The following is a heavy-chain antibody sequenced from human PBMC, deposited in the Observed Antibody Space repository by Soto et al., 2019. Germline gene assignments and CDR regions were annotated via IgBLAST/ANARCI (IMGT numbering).Heavy chain of an antibody. CDR1: GYTFINYG. V-gene: IGHV1-18*01. D-gene: IGHD6-6*01. CDR3: ARVGTGYTTSSPPFFDY. J-gene: IGHJ4*02. Sequence: QVQLVQSGAEVKTPGASVRVSCTASGYTFINYGITWVRQAPGEGLEWMGWISAYNGNTNYEDNLQDRITMTTDSSTSTVSMEVRNLRSDDTAVYYCARVGTGYTTSSPPFFDYWGQGSLVTVSS. CDR2: ISAYNGNT.